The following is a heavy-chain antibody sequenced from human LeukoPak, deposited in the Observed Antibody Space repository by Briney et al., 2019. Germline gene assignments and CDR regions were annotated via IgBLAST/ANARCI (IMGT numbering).Heavy chain of an antibody. CDR3: VKHMGGSGTPGDY. D-gene: IGHD3-10*01. J-gene: IGHJ4*02. Sequence: GGSLRLSCAASGFTFSSYAMSWVRQAPGKGLGWVSTISGSGTSTYYADSVKGRFTISRDNSKNTLYLQMNSLRADDTAVYYCVKHMGGSGTPGDYWGQGTLVTVSS. CDR1: GFTFSSYA. V-gene: IGHV3-23*01. CDR2: ISGSGTST.